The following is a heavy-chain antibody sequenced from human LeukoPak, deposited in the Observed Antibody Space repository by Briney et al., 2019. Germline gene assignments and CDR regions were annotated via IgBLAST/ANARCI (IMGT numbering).Heavy chain of an antibody. V-gene: IGHV3-23*01. J-gene: IGHJ4*02. CDR2: IYENGGTT. CDR3: ARAPPYDFWSG. D-gene: IGHD3-3*01. CDR1: GFTFRSHA. Sequence: GGSLRLSCVGSGFTFRSHAMSWVRQAPEKGLEFVSGIYENGGTTYYADSVKGRFTISRDNAKNSLYLQMNSLRAEDTAVYYCARAPPYDFWSGWGQGTLVTVSS.